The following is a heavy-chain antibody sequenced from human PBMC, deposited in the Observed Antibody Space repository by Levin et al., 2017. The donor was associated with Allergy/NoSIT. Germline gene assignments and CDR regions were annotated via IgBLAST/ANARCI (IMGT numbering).Heavy chain of an antibody. CDR3: ARKSTVTSNFDY. CDR2: IGSGGTT. D-gene: IGHD4-17*01. Sequence: QSGGSLRLSCEASGFIFSSYGMSWVRQAPGKGLEWVSSIGSGGTTFYADSVRGLFTISRDNSKNTLYLQMNILRADDTATYYCARKSTVTSNFDYWGQGTLVTVSS. CDR1: GFIFSSYG. V-gene: IGHV3-23*01. J-gene: IGHJ4*02.